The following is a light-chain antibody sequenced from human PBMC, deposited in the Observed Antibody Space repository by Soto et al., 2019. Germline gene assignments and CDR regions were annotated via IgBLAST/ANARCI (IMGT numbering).Light chain of an antibody. V-gene: IGLV3-27*01. CDR1: VLAKKY. J-gene: IGLJ2*01. Sequence: SYELTQPSSVSVSPGQTARITCSGDVLAKKYARWFQQKPGQAPVLVIYKDSERPSGIPERFSGSSSGTTVTLTIGRHQVEEEADYCSSSAAGMVVVFGGGTKLTVL. CDR3: SSAAGMVVV. CDR2: KDS.